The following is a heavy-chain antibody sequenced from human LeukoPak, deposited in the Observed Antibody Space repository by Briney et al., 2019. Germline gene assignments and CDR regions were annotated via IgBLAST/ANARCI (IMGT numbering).Heavy chain of an antibody. CDR3: AKEADGTYGYLFNY. J-gene: IGHJ4*02. Sequence: GGSLRLSCAASGFTFSSYGMHWVRQAPGKGLEGVAFIRYDGSNKYYADSVKGRFTISRDNSKNTLYLQMNSLRAEDTAVYYCAKEADGTYGYLFNYWGQGTLVTVSS. CDR1: GFTFSSYG. D-gene: IGHD5-18*01. V-gene: IGHV3-30*02. CDR2: IRYDGSNK.